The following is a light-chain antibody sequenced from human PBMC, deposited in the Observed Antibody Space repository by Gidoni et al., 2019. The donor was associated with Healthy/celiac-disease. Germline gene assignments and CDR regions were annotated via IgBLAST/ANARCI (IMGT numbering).Light chain of an antibody. CDR1: QSVSSN. CDR3: QQYNNWPRT. V-gene: IGKV3-15*01. Sequence: EIVMTQSPAPLSVSPGERATLSCRASQSVSSNLAWYQQKPGQAPRLLIYGASTRATGIPARFSGSGSGTEFTLTISSLQSEDFAVYYCQQYNNWPRTFGQXTKLEIK. J-gene: IGKJ2*01. CDR2: GAS.